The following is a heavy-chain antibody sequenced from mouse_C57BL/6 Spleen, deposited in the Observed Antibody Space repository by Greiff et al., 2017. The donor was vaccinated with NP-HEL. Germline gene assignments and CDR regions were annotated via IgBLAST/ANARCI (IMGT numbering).Heavy chain of an antibody. V-gene: IGHV6-6*01. Sequence: EVQLVESGGGLVQPGGSMKLSCAASGFTFSDAWMDWVRQSPEKGLEWVAEIRNKANNHATYYAESVKGRFTISRDDSKSSVYLQMNSLRAEDTGIYYCTRIYYDYDGYWYFDVWGTGTTVTVSS. D-gene: IGHD2-4*01. CDR1: GFTFSDAW. CDR3: TRIYYDYDGYWYFDV. J-gene: IGHJ1*03. CDR2: IRNKANNHAT.